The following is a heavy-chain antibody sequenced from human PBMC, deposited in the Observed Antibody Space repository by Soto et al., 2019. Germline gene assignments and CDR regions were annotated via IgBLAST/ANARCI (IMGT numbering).Heavy chain of an antibody. J-gene: IGHJ6*02. CDR1: GGSVSSGSYY. V-gene: IGHV4-61*01. Sequence: PSETLSLTCTVSGGSVSSGSYYWSWIRQPPGKGLEWIGYIYYSGSTNYNPSLKSRVTISVDTSKNQFSLKLSSVTAADTAVYYCARDLGYYGMDVWGQGTTVTVSS. CDR3: ARDLGYYGMDV. CDR2: IYYSGST.